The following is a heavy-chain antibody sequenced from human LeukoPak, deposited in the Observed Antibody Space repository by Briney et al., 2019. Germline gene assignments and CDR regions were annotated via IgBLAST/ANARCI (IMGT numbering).Heavy chain of an antibody. V-gene: IGHV1-2*02. J-gene: IGHJ5*02. D-gene: IGHD3-22*01. CDR2: INPNTGGT. CDR1: VYTFTGYH. Sequence: SVKVSCKASVYTFTGYHMHWVRQAPGQGLEWMGWINPNTGGTNYAQKIQGRVTMTRDTSISAAYMELSRLTSDDTAVYYCARDSRGYYNWFDPWGQGTLVPVSS. CDR3: ARDSRGYYNWFDP.